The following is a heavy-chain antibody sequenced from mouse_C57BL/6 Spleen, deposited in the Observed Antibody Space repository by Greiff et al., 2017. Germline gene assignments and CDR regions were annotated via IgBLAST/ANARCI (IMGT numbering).Heavy chain of an antibody. CDR1: GYAFSSYW. V-gene: IGHV1-80*01. CDR2: IYPGDGDT. D-gene: IGHD2-1*01. CDR3: ARNYGNYLSDY. Sequence: VHLVESGAELVKPGASVKISCKASGYAFSSYWMNWVKQRPGKGLEWIGQIYPGDGDTNYNGKFKGKATLTADKSSSTAYMQLSSLTSEDSAVYFCARNYGNYLSDYWGQGTTLTVSS. J-gene: IGHJ2*01.